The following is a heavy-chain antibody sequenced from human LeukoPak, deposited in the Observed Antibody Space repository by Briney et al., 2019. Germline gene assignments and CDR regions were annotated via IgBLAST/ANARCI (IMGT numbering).Heavy chain of an antibody. D-gene: IGHD3-22*01. V-gene: IGHV3-53*01. Sequence: GGSLRLSCAASGFTFSSYAMSWVRQAPGKGLEWVSVIYSGGNTYYADSVRGRFTISRDNSKNTLYLQMNSLRAEDTAVYYCARDLYYYDSSGYLRWGQGTLVTVSS. CDR2: IYSGGNT. CDR3: ARDLYYYDSSGYLR. CDR1: GFTFSSYA. J-gene: IGHJ4*02.